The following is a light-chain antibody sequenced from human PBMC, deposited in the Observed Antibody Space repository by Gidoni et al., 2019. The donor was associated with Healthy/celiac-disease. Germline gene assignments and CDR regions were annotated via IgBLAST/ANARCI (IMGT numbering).Light chain of an antibody. CDR2: AAS. V-gene: IGKV1-39*01. CDR3: QQSYSTPIT. Sequence: DIQMTQSPSSLSASVGDRVTITCRASQSISSYLNWYQQKPGKAPKLLIYAASSLQSGVPSRFSGSGSGIDFTLTISSLQPEDFATYYCQQSYSTPITFGPGTRLEIK. J-gene: IGKJ5*01. CDR1: QSISSY.